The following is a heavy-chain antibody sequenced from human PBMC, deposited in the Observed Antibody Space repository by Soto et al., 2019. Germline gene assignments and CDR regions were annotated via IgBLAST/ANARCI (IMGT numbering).Heavy chain of an antibody. CDR1: GGSFSGYY. Sequence: QVQLQQWGAGLLKPSETLSLTCAVYGGSFSGYYWSWIRQPPGKGLEWIGEINHSGSTNYNPSLKSRVTISVDTSNNQFSLKLSSVTAADTAVYYCARGGSWFGELLYGTLDYWGQGTLVTVSS. CDR3: ARGGSWFGELLYGTLDY. CDR2: INHSGST. D-gene: IGHD3-10*01. V-gene: IGHV4-34*01. J-gene: IGHJ4*02.